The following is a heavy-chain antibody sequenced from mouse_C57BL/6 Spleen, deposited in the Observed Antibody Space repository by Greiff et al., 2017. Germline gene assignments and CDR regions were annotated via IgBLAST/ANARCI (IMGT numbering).Heavy chain of an antibody. CDR3: ASRAVVEEAWFAY. D-gene: IGHD1-1*01. V-gene: IGHV1-81*01. CDR2: IYPRSGNT. J-gene: IGHJ3*01. CDR1: GYTFTNYG. Sequence: QVQLKQSGAELARPGASVKLSCKASGYTFTNYGISWVKQRTGQGLEWIGEIYPRSGNTYYNEKFKGKATLTADKSSSAAYMELRSLTSEDSAVFFCASRAVVEEAWFAYWGQGTLVTVSA.